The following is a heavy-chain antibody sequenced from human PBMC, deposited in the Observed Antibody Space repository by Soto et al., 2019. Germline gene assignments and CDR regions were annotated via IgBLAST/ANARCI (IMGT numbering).Heavy chain of an antibody. D-gene: IGHD5-12*01. Sequence: ASVKVSCRASGYTFTSYGISWVRQAPGQGLEWMGWIRAYNGNTNYAQKLQGRVTMTTDTSTSTAYMELRSLRSDDTAVYYCARAHVDIVATLVDYWGQGTLVTVSS. J-gene: IGHJ4*02. CDR2: IRAYNGNT. CDR1: GYTFTSYG. V-gene: IGHV1-18*01. CDR3: ARAHVDIVATLVDY.